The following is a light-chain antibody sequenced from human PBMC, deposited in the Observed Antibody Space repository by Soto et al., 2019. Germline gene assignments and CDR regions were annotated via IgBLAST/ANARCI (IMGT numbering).Light chain of an antibody. CDR1: SSDVGGYNY. Sequence: QSALTQPRSVSGSPGQSVTISCTGTSSDVGGYNYVSWYQEYPGRAPKLMIYEVSSRPSGVSNRFSGSKSGNTASLTISGLQAEDEAYYYCSSYTTSTSFILFGGGTKLTVL. CDR2: EVS. J-gene: IGLJ2*01. V-gene: IGLV2-14*01. CDR3: SSYTTSTSFIL.